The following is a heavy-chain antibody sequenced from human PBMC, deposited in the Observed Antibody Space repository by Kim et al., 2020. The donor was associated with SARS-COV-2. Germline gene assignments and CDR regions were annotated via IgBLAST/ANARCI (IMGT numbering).Heavy chain of an antibody. CDR3: ARSLGYYYGMDV. CDR1: GGTFSSYT. Sequence: SVKVSCKASGGTFSSYTISWVRQAPGQGLEWMGRIIPILGIANYAQKFQGRVTITADKSTSTAYMELSSLRSEDTAVYYCARSLGYYYGMDVWGQGTTVTVSS. D-gene: IGHD7-27*01. J-gene: IGHJ6*02. CDR2: IIPILGIA. V-gene: IGHV1-69*02.